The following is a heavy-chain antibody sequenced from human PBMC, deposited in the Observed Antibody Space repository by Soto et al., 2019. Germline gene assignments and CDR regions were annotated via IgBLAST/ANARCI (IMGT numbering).Heavy chain of an antibody. V-gene: IGHV4-4*02. CDR3: ATNSYYSLGV. CDR2: IYHSGST. J-gene: IGHJ6*02. CDR1: SGSISSAHW. Sequence: QVQLQESGPGLVKPSGTLSLTCAVSSGSISSAHWWNWVRQPPGKGLEWIGEIYHSGSTNYNPSLKSRVAGPVDKSMNQFSLKLTSVTAADTAVYYCATNSYYSLGVWGQGTTVTVSS.